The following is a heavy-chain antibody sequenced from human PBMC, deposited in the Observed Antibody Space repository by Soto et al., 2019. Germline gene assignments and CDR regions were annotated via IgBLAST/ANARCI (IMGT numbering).Heavy chain of an antibody. D-gene: IGHD2-15*01. Sequence: QVQLQESGPGLVKPSETLSLTCTVSGGSISSYYWSWIRQPAGKGLEWIGRIYTSGSTNYNPTLTSRVPMSVDTSKNQFSLKLSSVTAADTAVYYCARVLGGGVVAATGHWFDPWGQGTLVTVSS. CDR3: ARVLGGGVVAATGHWFDP. J-gene: IGHJ5*02. CDR1: GGSISSYY. CDR2: IYTSGST. V-gene: IGHV4-4*07.